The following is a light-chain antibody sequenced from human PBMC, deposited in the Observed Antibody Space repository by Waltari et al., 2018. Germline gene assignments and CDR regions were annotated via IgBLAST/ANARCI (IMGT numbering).Light chain of an antibody. CDR1: QSISNW. V-gene: IGKV1-5*03. J-gene: IGKJ1*01. CDR2: GAS. CDR3: QQYNDYSTWT. Sequence: DIQMTQSPSTLSASVGDRVTITCRASQSISNWLAWYQQKPGKDPKVLIYGASSLESWVPARFSVSGSVTEFTLTISSLQPDDFATYYCQQYNDYSTWTFGQGTKVEIK.